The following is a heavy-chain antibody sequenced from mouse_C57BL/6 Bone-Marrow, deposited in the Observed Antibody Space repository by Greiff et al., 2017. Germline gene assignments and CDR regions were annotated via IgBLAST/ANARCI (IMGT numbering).Heavy chain of an antibody. J-gene: IGHJ1*03. CDR3: ARCDGYYSYWYFDV. CDR1: GYTFTDYY. D-gene: IGHD2-3*01. V-gene: IGHV1-19*01. Sequence: EVTLMESGPVLVKPGASVKMSCKASGYTFTDYYMNWVKQSHGKSLEWIGVLNPYNGGTSYNQKFKGKATLTVDKSSSTAYMELNSLTSEDSAVYYCARCDGYYSYWYFDVWGTGTTVTVSS. CDR2: LNPYNGGT.